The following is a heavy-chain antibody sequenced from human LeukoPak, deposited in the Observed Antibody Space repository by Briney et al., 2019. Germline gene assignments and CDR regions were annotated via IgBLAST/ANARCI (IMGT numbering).Heavy chain of an antibody. CDR3: ARGGNWNYDFDY. D-gene: IGHD1-7*01. Sequence: SETLSLTCAVYGGSFSGYYWSWIRQPPGKGLEWIWEINHSGSTNYNPSLKSRVTISVDTSKNQFSLKLSSVTAADTAVYYCARGGNWNYDFDYWGQGTLVTVSS. J-gene: IGHJ4*02. V-gene: IGHV4-34*01. CDR1: GGSFSGYY. CDR2: INHSGST.